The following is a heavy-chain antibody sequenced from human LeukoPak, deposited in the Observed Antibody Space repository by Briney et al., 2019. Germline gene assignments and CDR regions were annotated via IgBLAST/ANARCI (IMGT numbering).Heavy chain of an antibody. CDR3: ALNFDY. Sequence: SETLSLTCTFSGGPIRGSSYSWGWIRRPPGKGLEWIGHIYASGSTNYSPSLKSRVTISVDTSKNQFSLKLNSVTAADTAVYFCALNFDYWGQGTLVTVSS. J-gene: IGHJ4*02. CDR1: GGPIRGSSYS. CDR2: IYASGST. V-gene: IGHV4-39*01.